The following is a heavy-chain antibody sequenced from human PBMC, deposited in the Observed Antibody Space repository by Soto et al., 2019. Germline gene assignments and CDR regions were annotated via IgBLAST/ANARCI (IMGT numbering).Heavy chain of an antibody. CDR1: SGPSSSHN. D-gene: IGHD1-26*01. J-gene: IGHJ6*02. CDR2: VYYTGGT. V-gene: IGHV4-59*08. CDR3: VRQGIDYLHGLVDV. Sequence: QVHVQLSGPGLGKPSETLSLSCTVSSGPSSSHNWGWIRQPPGRGLEWIGYVYYTGGTSYNPSLKSRVTISADTSTNHISLTLSSVTAADTAVYYCVRQGIDYLHGLVDVWGQGTTVSVSS.